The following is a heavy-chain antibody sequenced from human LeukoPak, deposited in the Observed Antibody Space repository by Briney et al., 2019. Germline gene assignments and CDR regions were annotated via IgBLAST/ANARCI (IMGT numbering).Heavy chain of an antibody. CDR3: AVVSSYYFDY. D-gene: IGHD2-15*01. J-gene: IGHJ4*02. CDR1: GGTFSSYA. Sequence: GASVKVSCKASGGTFSSYAISWVRQAPGQGLEWMGGIIPILGTANYAQKFQDRVTISTDESTSTAYMELSSLRSEDTAMYYCAVVSSYYFDYWGQGTLVTVSS. CDR2: IIPILGTA. V-gene: IGHV1-69*05.